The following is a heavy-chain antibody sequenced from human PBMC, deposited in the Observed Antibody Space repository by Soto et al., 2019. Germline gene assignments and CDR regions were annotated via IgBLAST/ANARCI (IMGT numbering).Heavy chain of an antibody. CDR3: ARVSPLSPTRAGAVAGPDLDY. CDR1: GGSVSSGSYY. D-gene: IGHD6-19*01. CDR2: IYYSGST. V-gene: IGHV4-61*01. Sequence: SETLSLTCTVSGGSVSSGSYYWSWIRQPPGKGLEWIGYIYYSGSTNYNPSLKSRVTISVDTSKNQFSLKLSSVTAADTAVYYCARVSPLSPTRAGAVAGPDLDYWGQGTLVTVSS. J-gene: IGHJ4*02.